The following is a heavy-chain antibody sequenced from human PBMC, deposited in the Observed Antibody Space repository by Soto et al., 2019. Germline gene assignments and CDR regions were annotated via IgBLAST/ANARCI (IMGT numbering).Heavy chain of an antibody. J-gene: IGHJ4*02. V-gene: IGHV3-30*18. CDR1: GFTFSSYG. Sequence: QMQLVESGGGVVQPGRSLRLSCAASGFTFSSYGMHWVRQAPGKGLEWVAVISYDGSNKYYVDSVKGRFTISRDNSKNTLYLQMNSLRAEDTAVYYCAKGYSSGWLFDYWGQGTLVTVSS. CDR3: AKGYSSGWLFDY. CDR2: ISYDGSNK. D-gene: IGHD6-19*01.